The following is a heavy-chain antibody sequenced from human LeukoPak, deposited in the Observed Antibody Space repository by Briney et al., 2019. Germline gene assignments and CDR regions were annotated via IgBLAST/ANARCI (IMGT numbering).Heavy chain of an antibody. CDR1: GASISSSSYY. CDR3: ARGLHWGTIFGVVIGGPPTHYYYYMDV. CDR2: IYYSGST. Sequence: PSETLSLTCSVSGASISSSSYYWSWIRQPPGKGLEWIGYIYYSGSTNYNPSLKSRVTISVDTSKNQFSLKLSSVTAADTAVYYCARGLHWGTIFGVVIGGPPTHYYYYMDVWGKGTTVTVSS. D-gene: IGHD3-3*01. V-gene: IGHV4-61*01. J-gene: IGHJ6*03.